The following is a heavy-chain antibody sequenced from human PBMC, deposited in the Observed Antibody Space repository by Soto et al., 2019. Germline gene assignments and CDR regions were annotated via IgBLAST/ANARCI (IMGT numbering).Heavy chain of an antibody. Sequence: SVKVSCKASGYTFTIYGVSWVRQAPGQGLKWMGRIIPILGIANYAQKFQGRVTITADKSTSTAYMELSSLRSEDTAVYYCARGIVGGWEIEFGQQLVLNYGMDVWGQGTTVTVSS. V-gene: IGHV1-69*04. D-gene: IGHD6-13*01. CDR2: IIPILGIA. J-gene: IGHJ6*02. CDR1: GYTFTIYG. CDR3: ARGIVGGWEIEFGQQLVLNYGMDV.